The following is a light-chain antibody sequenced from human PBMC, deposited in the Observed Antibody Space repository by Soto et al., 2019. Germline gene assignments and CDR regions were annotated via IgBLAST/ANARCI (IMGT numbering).Light chain of an antibody. Sequence: QSALTQPPSMSGTPGQRVTISCFGSSSNIGRKGVNWYRHLPGTAPQLLIYTNDRRPSGVPERFSGSRSGASASLAISGLQSEDEADYYCAAWDDALQGLLFGGGTKLTVL. CDR1: SSNIGRKG. CDR3: AAWDDALQGLL. CDR2: TND. J-gene: IGLJ3*02. V-gene: IGLV1-44*01.